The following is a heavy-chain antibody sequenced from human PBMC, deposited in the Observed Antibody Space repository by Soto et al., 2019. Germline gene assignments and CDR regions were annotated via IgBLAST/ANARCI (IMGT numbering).Heavy chain of an antibody. CDR3: SRSLDY. J-gene: IGHJ4*02. Sequence: GXLRLSCAASGFTFSTYWMDWVRQTPGKGLEWVANINQDASEKNNVDSVKGRFTISRDNAKNSLYLQMSSLPAEDSALYYCSRSLDYWGQGTLVTVSS. V-gene: IGHV3-7*01. CDR1: GFTFSTYW. CDR2: INQDASEK.